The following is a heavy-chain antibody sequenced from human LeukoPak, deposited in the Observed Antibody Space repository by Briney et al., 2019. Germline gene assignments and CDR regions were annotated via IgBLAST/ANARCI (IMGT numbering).Heavy chain of an antibody. J-gene: IGHJ6*03. CDR1: GGSFSGYY. Sequence: SETLSLTCAVYGGSFSGYYWSWIRQPPGKGLEWIGEINHSGSTNYNPSLKSRVTISVDTSKNQFSLKLSSVTAADTAVYYCARARGYGYYYYYMDVWGKGTTVTVSS. D-gene: IGHD5-12*01. V-gene: IGHV4-34*01. CDR3: ARARGYGYYYYYMDV. CDR2: INHSGST.